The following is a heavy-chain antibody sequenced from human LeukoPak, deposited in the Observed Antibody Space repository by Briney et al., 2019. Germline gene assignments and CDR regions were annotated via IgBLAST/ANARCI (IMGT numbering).Heavy chain of an antibody. Sequence: ASVKVSCKASGYTFTNYAMSWARQAPGQGLEWMGWIKTNTGNPTYAQGFTGRFVFSLDTSVSTAYLQISSLKAEDTAVYYCARAADYYGSGSYYKRSFDPWGQGTLVTVSS. J-gene: IGHJ5*02. CDR2: IKTNTGNP. V-gene: IGHV7-4-1*02. D-gene: IGHD3-10*01. CDR1: GYTFTNYA. CDR3: ARAADYYGSGSYYKRSFDP.